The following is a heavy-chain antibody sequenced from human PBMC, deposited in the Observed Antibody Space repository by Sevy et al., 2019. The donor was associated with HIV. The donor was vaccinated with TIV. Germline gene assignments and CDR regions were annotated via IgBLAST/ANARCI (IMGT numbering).Heavy chain of an antibody. Sequence: GGSLRLSCAASGFTFNSYWMSWVHQAPGKGLEWVANIKQDGSEKYYVDSVKGRFTISRDNAKNSLYLQMNSLRAEDTAVYYCARGIAARPDAFDYWGQGTLVTVSS. CDR2: IKQDGSEK. CDR1: GFTFNSYW. CDR3: ARGIAARPDAFDY. J-gene: IGHJ4*02. V-gene: IGHV3-7*04. D-gene: IGHD6-6*01.